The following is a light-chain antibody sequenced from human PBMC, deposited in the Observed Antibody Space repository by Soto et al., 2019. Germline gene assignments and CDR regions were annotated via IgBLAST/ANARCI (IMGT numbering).Light chain of an antibody. CDR3: QQRSNWRWT. CDR2: DAS. CDR1: QSVSSY. Sequence: EIVLTQSPATLSLSPGERATLSCRASQSVSSYLAWYQQKPGQAPRLLIYDASNRATGIPARFSGSGSGTDFTRTIGSLEPEDCAVYYCQQRSNWRWTFGQGPKVEIK. J-gene: IGKJ1*01. V-gene: IGKV3-11*01.